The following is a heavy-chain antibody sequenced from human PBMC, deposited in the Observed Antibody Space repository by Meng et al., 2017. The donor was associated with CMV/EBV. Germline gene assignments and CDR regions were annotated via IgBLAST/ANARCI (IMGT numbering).Heavy chain of an antibody. D-gene: IGHD6-13*01. V-gene: IGHV3-23*01. CDR1: GFTFSTYA. Sequence: GESLKISCAASGFTFSTYAMSWVRQAPGKGLEWVSAISGSGTSTYYADSVKGRFTISRDNSKNTLYLQMDSLRVEDTAVYYYAKEPSSWYRPSFDYWGQGTLVTVSS. J-gene: IGHJ4*02. CDR3: AKEPSSWYRPSFDY. CDR2: ISGSGTST.